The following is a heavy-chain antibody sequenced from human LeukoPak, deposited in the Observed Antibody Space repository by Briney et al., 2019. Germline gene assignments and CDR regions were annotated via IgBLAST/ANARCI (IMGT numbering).Heavy chain of an antibody. V-gene: IGHV3-30*04. D-gene: IGHD5-24*01. CDR3: ARAPEMSTIMYYFDY. CDR2: ISYDGSNK. J-gene: IGHJ4*02. Sequence: GRSLRLSCAASGFTFSSYAMHRVRQAPGKGLEWVAVISYDGSNKYYADSVKGRFTISRDNSKNTLYLQMNSLRAEDTAVYYCARAPEMSTIMYYFDYWGQGTLVTVSS. CDR1: GFTFSSYA.